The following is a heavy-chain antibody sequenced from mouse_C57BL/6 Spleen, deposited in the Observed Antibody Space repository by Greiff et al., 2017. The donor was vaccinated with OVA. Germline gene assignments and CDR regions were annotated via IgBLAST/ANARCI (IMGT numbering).Heavy chain of an antibody. J-gene: IGHJ2*01. Sequence: VQLQQSGPELVKPGASVKISCKASGYAFSSSWMNWVKQRPGKGLEWIGRIYPGDGDTNYTGKFKGKATLTADKSSSPAYMQLSSLTSEDSAVYFCARGYSGSSYYLDYWGQGTTLTVSS. D-gene: IGHD1-1*01. CDR2: IYPGDGDT. CDR1: GYAFSSSW. CDR3: ARGYSGSSYYLDY. V-gene: IGHV1-82*01.